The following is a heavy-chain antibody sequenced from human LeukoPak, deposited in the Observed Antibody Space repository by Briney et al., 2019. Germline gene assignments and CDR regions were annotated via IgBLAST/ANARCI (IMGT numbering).Heavy chain of an antibody. Sequence: RGSLRLSCAASGLTFSSFGMHWVRQAPGKGLEWVAVTSFDGGNKHYADSVKGRFTISRDNSKNTLYLKMNTLRVEDTAVYYCAKGGLLGAPWGMDVWGQGTTVTVSS. CDR1: GLTFSSFG. CDR3: AKGGLLGAPWGMDV. V-gene: IGHV3-30*18. J-gene: IGHJ6*02. CDR2: TSFDGGNK. D-gene: IGHD1-26*01.